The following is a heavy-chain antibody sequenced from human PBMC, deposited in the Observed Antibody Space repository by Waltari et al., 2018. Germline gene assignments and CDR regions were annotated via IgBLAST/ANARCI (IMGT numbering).Heavy chain of an antibody. CDR1: GYSISSGYY. CDR2: IYHSGST. CDR3: ARISGSYSNYFDY. D-gene: IGHD1-26*01. Sequence: QVQLQESGPGLVKPSETLSLTCAVSGYSISSGYYWGWIRQPPGKGLEWIGSIYHSGSTYYNPSLKIRVTISVDTSKNQFSLKLSSVTAADTAVYYCARISGSYSNYFDYWGQGTLVTVSS. V-gene: IGHV4-38-2*01. J-gene: IGHJ4*02.